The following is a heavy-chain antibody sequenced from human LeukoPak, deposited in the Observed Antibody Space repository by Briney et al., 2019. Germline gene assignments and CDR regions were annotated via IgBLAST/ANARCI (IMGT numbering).Heavy chain of an antibody. V-gene: IGHV4-4*02. Sequence: PSGTLSLTCAVSGGSISSSNWWSWVRQPPGKGLEWIGEINHSGSTNYNPSLKSRVTISVDTSKNQFSLKLSSVTAADTAVYYCARDRAYGDYWPFDYWGQGTLVTVSS. J-gene: IGHJ4*02. CDR2: INHSGST. CDR1: GGSISSSNW. CDR3: ARDRAYGDYWPFDY. D-gene: IGHD4-17*01.